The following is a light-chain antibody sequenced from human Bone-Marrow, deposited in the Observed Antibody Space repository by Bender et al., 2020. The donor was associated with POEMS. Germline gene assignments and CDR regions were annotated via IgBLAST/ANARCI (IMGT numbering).Light chain of an antibody. CDR2: SNN. CDR1: RSNIGSHT. J-gene: IGLJ3*02. V-gene: IGLV1-44*01. CDR3: AVWDDSLNGWV. Sequence: QSVLTQPPSASGTPGQRVTISCSGSRSNIGSHTVNWYQQLPGTAPKLLIYSNNERPSGVPDRFSGSRSGTSASLAISGLQSEDEADYYCAVWDDSLNGWVFGGGTKLTVL.